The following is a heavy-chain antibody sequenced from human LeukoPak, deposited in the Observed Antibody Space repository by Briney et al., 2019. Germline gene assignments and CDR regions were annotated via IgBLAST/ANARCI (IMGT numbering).Heavy chain of an antibody. D-gene: IGHD5-24*01. CDR1: GXSVSSGSYY. CDR2: IYYSGST. J-gene: IGHJ4*02. V-gene: IGHV4-61*01. Sequence: SETLSLTCTVSGXSVSSGSYYWSWIRQPPGKGLEWIGYIYYSGSTNYNPSLKSRVTISVDTSKNQFSLKLSSVTAADTAVYYCASHGYNSFDYWGQGTLVTVSS. CDR3: ASHGYNSFDY.